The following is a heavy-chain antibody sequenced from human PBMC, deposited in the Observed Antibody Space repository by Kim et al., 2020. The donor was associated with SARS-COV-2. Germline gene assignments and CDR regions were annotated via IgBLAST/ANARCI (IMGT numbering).Heavy chain of an antibody. Sequence: ASVKVSCKASGYTFTGYYMHWVRQAPGQGLEWMGWINPNSGGTNYAQKFQGRVTMTRDTSISTAYMELSRLRSDDTAVYYCARDWRLGDSNYADGMDVWGQGTTVTVSS. V-gene: IGHV1-2*02. CDR1: GYTFTGYY. J-gene: IGHJ6*02. CDR2: INPNSGGT. CDR3: ARDWRLGDSNYADGMDV. D-gene: IGHD4-4*01.